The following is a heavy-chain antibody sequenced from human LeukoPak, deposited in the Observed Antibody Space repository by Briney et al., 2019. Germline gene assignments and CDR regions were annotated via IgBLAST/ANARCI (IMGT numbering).Heavy chain of an antibody. J-gene: IGHJ4*02. Sequence: PGGSLRLSCAASGFTFDDYAMHWVRQAPGKGLEWVSGISWNSGSIGYADSVKGRFTISRDNAKNSLYLQMNSLRAEDTALYYCPKSYYYDSSGYPFDYWGQGTLVTVSS. V-gene: IGHV3-9*01. CDR1: GFTFDDYA. CDR3: PKSYYYDSSGYPFDY. D-gene: IGHD3-22*01. CDR2: ISWNSGSI.